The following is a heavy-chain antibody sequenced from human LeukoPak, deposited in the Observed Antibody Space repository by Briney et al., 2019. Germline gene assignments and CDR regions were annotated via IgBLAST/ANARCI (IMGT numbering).Heavy chain of an antibody. CDR2: INKDGSER. CDR1: GFSFSNFW. Sequence: GGSLRLSCAASGFSFSNFWMTWVRQAPGKGLEWVGNINKDGSERYYGDSVKGRFTISRDNAKNSLFLQMNSLRVEDTAVYYCAKGNVGATIYWGQGTLVTVSS. D-gene: IGHD1-26*01. CDR3: AKGNVGATIY. V-gene: IGHV3-7*01. J-gene: IGHJ4*02.